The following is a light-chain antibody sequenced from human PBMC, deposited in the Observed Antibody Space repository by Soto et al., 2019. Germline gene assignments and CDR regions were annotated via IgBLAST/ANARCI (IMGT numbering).Light chain of an antibody. CDR3: QQYENLPPGVFT. CDR2: DAS. V-gene: IGKV1-33*01. J-gene: IGKJ3*01. Sequence: DIQMTQSPSSLSASVGDRVTITCQASQDISHYLNWYQQKPGEAPKLLIYDASNLETGVPSRFSASGSGTDFTFTISSLQPEDIATYYCQQYENLPPGVFTFGPGTKVDIK. CDR1: QDISHY.